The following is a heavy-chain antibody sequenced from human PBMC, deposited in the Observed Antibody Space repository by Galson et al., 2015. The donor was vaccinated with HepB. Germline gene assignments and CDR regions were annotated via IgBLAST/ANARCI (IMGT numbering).Heavy chain of an antibody. CDR2: IIPIFGTA. CDR1: GGTFRSYA. Sequence: SVKVSCKASGGTFRSYAITWVRQAPGQGLEWMGGIIPIFGTANYAQKFHGRITITAEDSTNTTHMELRSLRSEDTAVYYCARASSAWLKGGVWFDPWGQGTLVIVSS. CDR3: ARASSAWLKGGVWFDP. V-gene: IGHV1-69*13. J-gene: IGHJ5*02. D-gene: IGHD6-13*01.